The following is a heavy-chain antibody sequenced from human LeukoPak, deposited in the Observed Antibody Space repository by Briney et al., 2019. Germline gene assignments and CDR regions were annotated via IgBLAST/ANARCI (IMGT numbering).Heavy chain of an antibody. CDR3: AKDLIAAAAINPYFDY. CDR2: ISYDGSNK. V-gene: IGHV3-30*18. CDR1: GFTFSSYG. D-gene: IGHD6-13*01. J-gene: IGHJ4*02. Sequence: PGGSLRLSCAASGFTFSSYGMHWVRQAPGKGLEWVAVISYDGSNKYYADSVKGRFTISRDNSKNPLYLQMNSLRAEDTAVYYCAKDLIAAAAINPYFDYWGQGTLVTVSS.